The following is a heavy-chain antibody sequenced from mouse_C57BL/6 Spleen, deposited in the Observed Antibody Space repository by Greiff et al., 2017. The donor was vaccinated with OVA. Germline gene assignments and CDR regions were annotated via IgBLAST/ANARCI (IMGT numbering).Heavy chain of an antibody. CDR1: GYTFTSYW. V-gene: IGHV1-61*01. CDR2: IYPSDSET. D-gene: IGHD2-3*01. Sequence: QVQLKQPGAELVRPGSSVKLSCKASGYTFTSYWMDWVKQRPGQGLEWIGNIYPSDSETHYNQKFKDKATLTVDKSSSTAYMQLSSLTSEDSAVYYCARGGYYSFDYWGQGTTLTVSS. CDR3: ARGGYYSFDY. J-gene: IGHJ2*01.